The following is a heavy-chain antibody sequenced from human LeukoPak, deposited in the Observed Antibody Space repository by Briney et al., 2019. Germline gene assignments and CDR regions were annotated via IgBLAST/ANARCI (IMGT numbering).Heavy chain of an antibody. CDR1: GFTFTGYW. J-gene: IGHJ4*02. Sequence: GGSLRLSCAASGFTFTGYWMVWVRQAPGKGLEWVANIKQDGSQKHYVDSVKGRFTISRDNAKKSLYLQMSNLRAEDTGVYYCAREDWGPDYWGQGTLVTVSS. V-gene: IGHV3-7*01. CDR2: IKQDGSQK. CDR3: AREDWGPDY. D-gene: IGHD7-27*01.